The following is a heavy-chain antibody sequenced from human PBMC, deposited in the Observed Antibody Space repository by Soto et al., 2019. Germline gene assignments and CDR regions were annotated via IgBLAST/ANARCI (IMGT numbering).Heavy chain of an antibody. J-gene: IGHJ4*02. CDR2: ISNDGSDE. CDR1: GFTFSKFG. Sequence: QVQLVESGGGVVQPGRSLRLSCAVSGFTFSKFGMHWLRQAPGRGLEWVAGISNDGSDEYYVDSVKGRFNISRDNSKITLSLQMNSLRFEDTAVYFCAKDRRKWGDSPFEKWGQGTLVTVSS. D-gene: IGHD2-21*02. CDR3: AKDRRKWGDSPFEK. V-gene: IGHV3-30*18.